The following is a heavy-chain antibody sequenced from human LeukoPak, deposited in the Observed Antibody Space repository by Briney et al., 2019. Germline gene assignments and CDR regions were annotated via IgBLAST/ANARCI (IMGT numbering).Heavy chain of an antibody. CDR1: GFTVSSNY. Sequence: PGGSLRLSCAASGFTVSSNYMSWVRQAPGKGLEWVSVIYSGGRTYYANSVKGRFTISRHNSKNTLYLQMNSLRAEDTAVYYCASGNLYGMDVWGQGTTVTVSS. CDR2: IYSGGRT. CDR3: ASGNLYGMDV. V-gene: IGHV3-53*04. J-gene: IGHJ6*02.